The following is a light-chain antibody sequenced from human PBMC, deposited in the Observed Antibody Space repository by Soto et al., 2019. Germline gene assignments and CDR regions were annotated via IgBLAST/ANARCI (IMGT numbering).Light chain of an antibody. CDR2: EVN. Sequence: QSALTQPPSASGSPGQSVTIYCTGNSSDIGGYNSVSWYQQHTGKAPRLMIYEVNKRPSGVPDRFSGSKSGYTASLTVSGLQTEDEAFYYCSSSAGIYHYLVFGGGTKLTVL. CDR1: SSDIGGYNS. V-gene: IGLV2-8*01. J-gene: IGLJ3*02. CDR3: SSSAGIYHYLV.